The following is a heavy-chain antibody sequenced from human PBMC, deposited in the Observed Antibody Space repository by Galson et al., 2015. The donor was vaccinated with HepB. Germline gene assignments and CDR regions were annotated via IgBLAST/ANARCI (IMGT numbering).Heavy chain of an antibody. CDR3: ARDSSGADAFDI. D-gene: IGHD6-19*01. CDR2: IWYDGSNK. CDR1: GFTFSSYS. Sequence: SLRLSCAASGFTFSSYSMNWVRQAPGKGLEWVAVIWYDGSNKYYADSVKGRFTISRDNSKNTLYLQMNSLRAEDTAVYYCARDSSGADAFDIWGQGTMVTVSS. J-gene: IGHJ3*02. V-gene: IGHV3-33*08.